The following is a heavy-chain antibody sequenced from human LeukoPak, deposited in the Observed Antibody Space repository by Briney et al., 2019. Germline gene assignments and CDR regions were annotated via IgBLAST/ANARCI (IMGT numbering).Heavy chain of an antibody. D-gene: IGHD5-12*01. Sequence: GGSLRLSCAASEFSVGSNYMTWVRQAPGKGLEWVSLIYSGGSTYYADSVKGRFTISRDNSKNTLYLQMSSLRADDTAVYYCARVEASGYDYGAFDYWGQGTLVTVSS. V-gene: IGHV3-66*01. J-gene: IGHJ4*02. CDR3: ARVEASGYDYGAFDY. CDR2: IYSGGST. CDR1: EFSVGSNY.